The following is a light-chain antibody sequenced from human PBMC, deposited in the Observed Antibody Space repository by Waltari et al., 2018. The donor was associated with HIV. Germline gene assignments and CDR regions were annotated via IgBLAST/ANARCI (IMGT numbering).Light chain of an antibody. V-gene: IGKV3-15*01. CDR3: QQYDNWPPLT. Sequence: EVVMTQSPATLSVSPGERVTLSCRASQSVSRSLAWYQQKPGQPPRFVIYDASSRAPGVPARFSGSGSGTEFTLTISSLQSEDFAVYYCQQYDNWPPLTFGGGTKVEVK. CDR1: QSVSRS. J-gene: IGKJ4*01. CDR2: DAS.